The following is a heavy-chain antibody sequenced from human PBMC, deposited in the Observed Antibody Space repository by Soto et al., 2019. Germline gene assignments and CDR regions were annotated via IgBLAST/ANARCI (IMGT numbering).Heavy chain of an antibody. Sequence: PGGSLRLSCAASGFTFSSYAMSWVRQAPGKGLEWVSAISGSGGSTYYADSVKGRFTISRDNSKNTLYLQMNSLRAEDTAVYYCAKDGPIAARPPPGFDWFDPWGQGTLVTVSS. CDR1: GFTFSSYA. CDR2: ISGSGGST. J-gene: IGHJ5*02. CDR3: AKDGPIAARPPPGFDWFDP. V-gene: IGHV3-23*01. D-gene: IGHD6-6*01.